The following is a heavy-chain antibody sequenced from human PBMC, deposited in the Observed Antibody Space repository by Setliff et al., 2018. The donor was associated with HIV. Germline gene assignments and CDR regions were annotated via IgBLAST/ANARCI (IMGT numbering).Heavy chain of an antibody. D-gene: IGHD3-3*01. J-gene: IGHJ6*03. CDR2: IIHILGVA. CDR1: RSTFNSHT. Sequence: SVKVSCKASRSTFNSHTINWVRQAPGQGLDWMGRIIHILGVANYAQRFQGKVTITADKSTSTAYMELTSLRFDDTAMYYCVRGVQSPPHYSYYHMDVWGEGTMVTVSS. V-gene: IGHV1-69*02. CDR3: VRGVQSPPHYSYYHMDV.